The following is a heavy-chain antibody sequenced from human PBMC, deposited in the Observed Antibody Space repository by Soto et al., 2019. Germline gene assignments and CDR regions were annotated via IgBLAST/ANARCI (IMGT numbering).Heavy chain of an antibody. D-gene: IGHD6-19*01. CDR3: AKVGKRGSSGWYQPDFDY. CDR2: ISGSGGST. V-gene: IGHV3-23*01. Sequence: GGSLRLSCAASGFTFSSYAMSWVRQAPGKGLEWVSAISGSGGSTYYADSVKGRFTISRDNSKNTLYLQMNSLRAEDTAVYYCAKVGKRGSSGWYQPDFDYWGQGTLVTVSS. CDR1: GFTFSSYA. J-gene: IGHJ4*02.